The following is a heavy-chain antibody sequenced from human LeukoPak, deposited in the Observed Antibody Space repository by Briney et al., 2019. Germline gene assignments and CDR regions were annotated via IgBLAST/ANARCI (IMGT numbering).Heavy chain of an antibody. J-gene: IGHJ4*02. Sequence: SETLSLTCTVSGGSISSYYWSWIRQPPGKGLEWIGYIYYSGSTNYNPSLKSRVTISVDTSKNQFSLKLSSVTAADTAVYYCAAFVRGYSYGFLYWGQGTLVTVSS. CDR1: GGSISSYY. V-gene: IGHV4-59*12. CDR2: IYYSGST. D-gene: IGHD5-18*01. CDR3: AAFVRGYSYGFLY.